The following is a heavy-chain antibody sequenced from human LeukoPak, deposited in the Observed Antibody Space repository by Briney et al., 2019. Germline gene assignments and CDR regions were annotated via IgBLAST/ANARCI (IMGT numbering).Heavy chain of an antibody. CDR3: ARHLDDYYYYYMDV. J-gene: IGHJ6*03. V-gene: IGHV4-39*01. CDR2: IYYSGST. CDR1: GGSISSSSYY. Sequence: SETLSLTCTVSGGSISSSSYYWGWIRQPPGKGLEWIGSIYYSGSTYYNPSLKSRVTISVDTSKNQFSLKLSSVTAADTAVYYCARHLDDYYYYYMDVWGKGTTVTISS.